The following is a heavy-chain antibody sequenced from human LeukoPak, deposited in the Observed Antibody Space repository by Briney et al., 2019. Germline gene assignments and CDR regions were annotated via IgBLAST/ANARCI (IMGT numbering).Heavy chain of an antibody. CDR1: GFTFSSYW. CDR2: INSDGSTT. CDR3: AVKWTYDGFDI. J-gene: IGHJ3*02. D-gene: IGHD1-26*01. V-gene: IGHV3-74*01. Sequence: GGSLRLSCAASGFTFSSYWMHWVRQAPGKGLVWVSRINSDGSTTTYADSMKGRFTISRDNAKNTLYLQMNSLRAEDTAVYYCAVKWTYDGFDIWGQATMVTVSS.